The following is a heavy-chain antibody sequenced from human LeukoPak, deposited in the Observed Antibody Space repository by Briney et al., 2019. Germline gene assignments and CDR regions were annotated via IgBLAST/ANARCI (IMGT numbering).Heavy chain of an antibody. J-gene: IGHJ6*03. CDR2: ISPSGGST. CDR3: ARDLGVAGRAWYYYYYMDV. Sequence: ASVKVSCKASGYTFTSYYMHWVRQAPGQGLEWMGIISPSGGSTSYAQKFQGRVTMTRDTSTSTVYMELSSLRSEDTAVYYCARDLGVAGRAWYYYYYMDVWGKGTTVTISS. V-gene: IGHV1-46*01. D-gene: IGHD6-19*01. CDR1: GYTFTSYY.